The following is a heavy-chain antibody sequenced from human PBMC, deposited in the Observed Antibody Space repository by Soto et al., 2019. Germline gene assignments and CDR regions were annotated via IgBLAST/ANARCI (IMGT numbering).Heavy chain of an antibody. CDR3: ARIPYSGSSIYFDY. Sequence: SGPTLVNPTQTLTLTCTFSGFSLSTGQMRVTWIRQPPGKALEWLARIDWDDDKFYRTSLQTRLTISKDTSKNQVDLTMTNMDPVDTATYYCARIPYSGSSIYFDYWGQGARVTLSS. J-gene: IGHJ4*02. D-gene: IGHD1-26*01. CDR1: GFSLSTGQMR. V-gene: IGHV2-70*04. CDR2: IDWDDDK.